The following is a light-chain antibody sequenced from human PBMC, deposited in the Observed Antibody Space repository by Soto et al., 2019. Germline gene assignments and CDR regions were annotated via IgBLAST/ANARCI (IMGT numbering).Light chain of an antibody. V-gene: IGKV3-11*01. J-gene: IGKJ5*01. CDR3: HQRYNWPRVT. CDR1: QSVTSN. CDR2: DVS. Sequence: EIVFTQSPGTLSLSPGERATLSCRASQSVTSNSLAWYQQKPGQPPRLLIYDVSNRANGIPARFSGSGSGTDLTLTITSLEPEDFAVYVGHQRYNWPRVTFGQGTRLEIK.